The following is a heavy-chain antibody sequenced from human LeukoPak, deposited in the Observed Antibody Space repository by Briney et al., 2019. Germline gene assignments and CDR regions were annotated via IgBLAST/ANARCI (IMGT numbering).Heavy chain of an antibody. V-gene: IGHV3-9*01. CDR1: GFSFDDYA. J-gene: IGHJ3*02. CDR2: ISRSSVSI. CDR3: AKRKAGGYALDI. D-gene: IGHD3-16*01. Sequence: GGSLRLSCAALGFSFDDYAMYWVRHAPGKGLEWVSGISRSSVSIGYADSVKGRFTISRDNAKNSLYLQMNSLKAEDTALYYCAKRKAGGYALDIWGQGTMVTVSS.